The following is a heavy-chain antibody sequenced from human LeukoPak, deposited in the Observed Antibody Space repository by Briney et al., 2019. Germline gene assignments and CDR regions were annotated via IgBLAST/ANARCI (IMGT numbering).Heavy chain of an antibody. D-gene: IGHD4-17*01. Sequence: SQTLSLTCTVSGGSISSGGYYWSWIRQHPGKGLEWIGYIYYSGSTYYNPSLKSRVTISVDTSKNQFSLKLSSVTAADTAVYYCARVSHGDYYFDYWGQGTLVTVSS. CDR2: IYYSGST. CDR3: ARVSHGDYYFDY. V-gene: IGHV4-31*03. CDR1: GGSISSGGYY. J-gene: IGHJ4*02.